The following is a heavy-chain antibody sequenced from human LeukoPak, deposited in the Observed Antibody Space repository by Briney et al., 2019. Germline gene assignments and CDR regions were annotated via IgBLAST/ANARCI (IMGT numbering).Heavy chain of an antibody. CDR2: IYYSGST. Sequence: SETLSLTCTVSGGSISSYYWSWIRQPPGKGLEWIGYIYYSGSTYYNPSLKSRVTISVDTSKNQFSLKLSSVTAADTAVYYCARALGMSLDYWGQGTLVTVSS. CDR3: ARALGMSLDY. D-gene: IGHD7-27*01. J-gene: IGHJ4*02. CDR1: GGSISSYY. V-gene: IGHV4-59*08.